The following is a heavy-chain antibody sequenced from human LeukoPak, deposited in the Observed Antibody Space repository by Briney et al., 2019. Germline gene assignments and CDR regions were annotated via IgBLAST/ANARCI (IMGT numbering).Heavy chain of an antibody. V-gene: IGHV4-31*03. Sequence: SETLSLTCTVSGGTISSGGYYWSWIRQHPGKGLEWIGYIYYSGSTYSNPSLKSRVTISVDTSKNQFSLNLSSVTAADTAVYYCARYCSSTNCYKGGFDPWGQGTLVTVSS. CDR2: IYYSGST. CDR1: GGTISSGGYY. D-gene: IGHD2-2*02. CDR3: ARYCSSTNCYKGGFDP. J-gene: IGHJ5*02.